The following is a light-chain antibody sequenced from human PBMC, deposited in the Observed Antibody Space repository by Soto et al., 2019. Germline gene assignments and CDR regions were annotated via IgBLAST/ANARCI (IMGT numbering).Light chain of an antibody. CDR2: GAS. Sequence: EILMTLSPATLSVSPGERATLSCRANQDVNIYLAWYQQKHGQAPRLLISGASTRATGIPARFSGSGSGTEFTLTISSLQSEDVAVYYCQQYGNWPLTFGGGTNVEIK. V-gene: IGKV3D-15*01. CDR1: QDVNIY. J-gene: IGKJ4*01. CDR3: QQYGNWPLT.